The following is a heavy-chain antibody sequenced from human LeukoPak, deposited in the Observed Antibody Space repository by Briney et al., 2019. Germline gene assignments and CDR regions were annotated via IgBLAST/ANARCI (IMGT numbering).Heavy chain of an antibody. CDR2: ISNDGSNT. Sequence: GGSLRLSCAASGFTFSSYEMNWVRQAPGKGLEWVAVISNDGSNTDYSGSVKGRFTISRDNAKNSLYLQMNSLRAEDTAVYYCAELGITMIGGVWGKGTTVTISS. CDR1: GFTFSSYE. D-gene: IGHD3-10*02. V-gene: IGHV3-30*18. CDR3: AELGITMIGGV. J-gene: IGHJ6*04.